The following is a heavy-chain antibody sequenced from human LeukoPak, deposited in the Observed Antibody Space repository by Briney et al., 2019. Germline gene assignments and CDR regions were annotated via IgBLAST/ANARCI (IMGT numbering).Heavy chain of an antibody. V-gene: IGHV3-33*01. CDR3: ARDLYDFWSGYYPPGC. J-gene: IGHJ4*02. Sequence: PGGSLRLSCAASGFTFSSYGMHWVRQAPGKGLEWVAVIWYDGSNKYYADSVKGRFTISRDNSKNTLYLQMNSLRAEDTAVYYCARDLYDFWSGYYPPGCWGQGTLVTVSS. CDR2: IWYDGSNK. CDR1: GFTFSSYG. D-gene: IGHD3-3*01.